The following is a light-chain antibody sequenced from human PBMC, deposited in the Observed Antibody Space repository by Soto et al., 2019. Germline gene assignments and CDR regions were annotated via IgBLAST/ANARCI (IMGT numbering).Light chain of an antibody. CDR2: SVS. V-gene: IGKV1-39*01. CDR1: QNISRY. J-gene: IGKJ1*01. Sequence: DLQMTQSPSSLSASVGDRVTVTCRASQNISRYFNWYQQKPGKAPNLLIYSVSSLERGVPSRFSGSGSGTDFTLAISSLQPEDSGVYYCQQSYSTVWTFGQGTKVEI. CDR3: QQSYSTVWT.